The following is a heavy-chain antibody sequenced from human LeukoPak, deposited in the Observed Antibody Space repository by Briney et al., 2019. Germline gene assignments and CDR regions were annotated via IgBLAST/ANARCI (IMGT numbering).Heavy chain of an antibody. J-gene: IGHJ4*02. Sequence: GGSLRLSCAASGFTFSSSAMSWVRQVPGKGLEWVSGISASGGSTYYADSVKGRFTISRDNSKNTLYLQMNSLRAEDTAVYYCAKSSGWFYLDYWGQGTLVTVSS. V-gene: IGHV3-23*01. CDR2: ISASGGST. CDR1: GFTFSSSA. CDR3: AKSSGWFYLDY. D-gene: IGHD6-19*01.